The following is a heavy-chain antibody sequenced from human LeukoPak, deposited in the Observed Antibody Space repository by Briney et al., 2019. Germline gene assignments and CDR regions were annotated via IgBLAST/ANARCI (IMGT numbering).Heavy chain of an antibody. V-gene: IGHV3-30*19. CDR1: GFTFSSYG. J-gene: IGHJ4*02. CDR3: AAQPCSGGVCYLDY. D-gene: IGHD2-8*02. CDR2: ISYHARDQ. Sequence: GGSLRLSCAASGFTFSSYGMHWVRQAPGKGLEWVTVISYHARDQFYADSVKGRFTVSRDNSKNTLYLQMNSLRAEDSAVYYCAAQPCSGGVCYLDYWGQGTLVTVSS.